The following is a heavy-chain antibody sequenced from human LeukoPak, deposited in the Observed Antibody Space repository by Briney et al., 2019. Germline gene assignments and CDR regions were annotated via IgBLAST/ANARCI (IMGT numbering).Heavy chain of an antibody. CDR1: GGSISSSSYY. CDR3: ARCRDGYNALDAFDI. V-gene: IGHV4-39*07. CDR2: IYYSGST. Sequence: SETLSLTCTVSGGSISSSSYYWGWIRQPPGKGLEWIGSIYYSGSTYYNPSLKSRVTISVDTSKNQLSLKLSSVTAADTAVYYCARCRDGYNALDAFDIWGQGTMVTVSS. J-gene: IGHJ3*02. D-gene: IGHD5-24*01.